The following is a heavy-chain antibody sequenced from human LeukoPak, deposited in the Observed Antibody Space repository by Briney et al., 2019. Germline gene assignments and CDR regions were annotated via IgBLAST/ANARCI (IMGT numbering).Heavy chain of an antibody. CDR2: IFYSGTT. CDR3: ARGGGYSSSRNAFDI. D-gene: IGHD6-6*01. V-gene: IGHV4-59*08. Sequence: SETLSLTCTVSGGSICSYYWTWIRQPPGKGLEWIGYIFYSGTTNYNPSLKSRVTISVDTSKNQFSLILSSVTAADTAVYYCARGGGYSSSRNAFDIWGQGTVVTVSS. CDR1: GGSICSYY. J-gene: IGHJ3*02.